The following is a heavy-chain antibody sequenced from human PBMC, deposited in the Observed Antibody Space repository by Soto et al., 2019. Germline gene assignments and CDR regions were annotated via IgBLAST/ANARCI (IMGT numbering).Heavy chain of an antibody. D-gene: IGHD1-26*01. V-gene: IGHV3-21*01. J-gene: IGHJ6*02. CDR3: ARVGLEGGATLLTAGDDYYYYGMDV. CDR1: GFTFSSYS. CDR2: ISSSSSYI. Sequence: EVQLVESGGGLVKPGGSLRLSCAASGFTFSSYSMNWVRQAPGKGLEWVSSISSSSSYIHSADSVKGRFTISRDNAKNSQYLQMNSLRAEDTAVYYCARVGLEGGATLLTAGDDYYYYGMDVWGQGTTVTVSS.